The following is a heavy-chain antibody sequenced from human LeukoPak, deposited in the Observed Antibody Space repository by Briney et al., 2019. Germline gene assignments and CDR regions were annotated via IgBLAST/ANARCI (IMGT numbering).Heavy chain of an antibody. CDR1: GGTFSSYA. D-gene: IGHD4-17*01. J-gene: IGHJ4*02. CDR2: ISAYNGNT. V-gene: IGHV1-18*01. CDR3: AREAYGDYAVDY. Sequence: ASVKVSCKASGGTFSSYAISWVRQAPGQGLEWMGWISAYNGNTNYAQKLQGRVTMTTDTSTSTAYMELRSLRSDDTAVYYCAREAYGDYAVDYWGQGTLVTASS.